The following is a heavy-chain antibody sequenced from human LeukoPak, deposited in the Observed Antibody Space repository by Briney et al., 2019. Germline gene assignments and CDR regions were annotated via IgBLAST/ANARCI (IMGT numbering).Heavy chain of an antibody. CDR3: VASYQIQYYFDY. J-gene: IGHJ4*02. Sequence: PSETLSLTCTVSGGSISSGGYYWSWIRQHPGEGLEWIGYVYYSGSTYYNPSLKSRVTISVDTSKNQFSLKLSSVTAADTAVYYCVASYQIQYYFDYWGQGTLVTVSS. CDR1: GGSISSGGYY. D-gene: IGHD2-2*01. CDR2: VYYSGST. V-gene: IGHV4-31*03.